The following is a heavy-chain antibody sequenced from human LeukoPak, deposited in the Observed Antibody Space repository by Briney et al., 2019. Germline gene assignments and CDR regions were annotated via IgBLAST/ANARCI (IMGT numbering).Heavy chain of an antibody. CDR3: TTGYSGYDLGYFDY. CDR2: IKSKTDGGTT. Sequence: GGSLRLSCAASGFTFSDAWMSWVRQAPGKGLEWVSRIKSKTDGGTTDYAAPVKGRFTFSRDDSKNTLYLQMNSLKTEDTAVYYCTTGYSGYDLGYFDYWGQGTLVTVSS. CDR1: GFTFSDAW. V-gene: IGHV3-15*01. J-gene: IGHJ4*02. D-gene: IGHD5-12*01.